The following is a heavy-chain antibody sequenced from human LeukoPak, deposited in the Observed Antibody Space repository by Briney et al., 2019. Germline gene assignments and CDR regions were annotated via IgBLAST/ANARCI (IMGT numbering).Heavy chain of an antibody. Sequence: PSETLSLTCTVSGGSISSYYWSWIRQPAGKGLEWIGRIYTSGSTNYNPSLKSRVTMSVDTSKNQFSLKLSSVTAAGTAVYYCARDGMAQGVIWHYYFDYWGQGTLVTVSS. CDR3: ARDGMAQGVIWHYYFDY. V-gene: IGHV4-4*07. D-gene: IGHD3-10*01. CDR1: GGSISSYY. CDR2: IYTSGST. J-gene: IGHJ4*02.